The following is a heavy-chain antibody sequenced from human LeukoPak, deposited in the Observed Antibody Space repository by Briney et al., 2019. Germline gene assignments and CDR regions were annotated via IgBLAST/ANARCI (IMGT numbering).Heavy chain of an antibody. J-gene: IGHJ4*02. CDR1: GGSFSGYY. V-gene: IGHV4-34*01. CDR2: INHSGST. D-gene: IGHD1-26*01. Sequence: PSETLSLTRAVYGGSFSGYYWSWIRQPPGKGLEWIGEINHSGSTNYNPSLKSRVTISVDTSKNQFSLKLSSVTAADTAVYYCASGGRGELREWLDYWGQGTLVTVSS. CDR3: ASGGRGELREWLDY.